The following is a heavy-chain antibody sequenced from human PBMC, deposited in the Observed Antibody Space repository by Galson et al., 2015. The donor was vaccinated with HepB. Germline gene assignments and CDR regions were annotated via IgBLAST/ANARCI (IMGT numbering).Heavy chain of an antibody. V-gene: IGHV3-33*01. CDR3: ARGRYCIGASCYWIDAFDI. Sequence: SLRLSCAASGFTFSSYGMHWVRQAPGKGLEWVAVMWYDGNNKYYTDSVKGRFTISRDNSKNTLYLQLNSLRPEDTAVYYCARGRYCIGASCYWIDAFDIWGQGTMVTVSS. CDR1: GFTFSSYG. J-gene: IGHJ3*02. CDR2: MWYDGNNK. D-gene: IGHD2-2*01.